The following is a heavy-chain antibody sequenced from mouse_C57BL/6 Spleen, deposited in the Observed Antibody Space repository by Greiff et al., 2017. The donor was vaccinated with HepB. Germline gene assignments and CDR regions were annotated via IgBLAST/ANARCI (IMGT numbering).Heavy chain of an antibody. D-gene: IGHD1-1*01. CDR3: TRSGSSYFDD. CDR2: IDPETGGT. Sequence: VQLQQSGAELVRPGASVTLSCKASGYTFTDYEMHWVKQTPVHGLEWIGAIDPETGGTAYNQKFKGKAILTADKSSSTAYMELRSLTSEDSAVYYCTRSGSSYFDDWGQGTTLTVSS. CDR1: GYTFTDYE. J-gene: IGHJ2*01. V-gene: IGHV1-15*01.